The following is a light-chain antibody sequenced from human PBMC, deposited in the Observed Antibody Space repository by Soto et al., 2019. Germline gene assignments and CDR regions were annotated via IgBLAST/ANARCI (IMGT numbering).Light chain of an antibody. J-gene: IGKJ2*01. CDR1: QNLLPRNGYNY. Sequence: IGWARPPLGGPVTRGEPTSISCRSSQNLLPRNGYNYLDRYLQKPGQSPQLLIYLGSNRASGVPNRFRGSGTGRDFTLKISRLEAAGVRVYYRLQALQSWDTVTQGTK. CDR3: LQALQSWDT. CDR2: LGS. V-gene: IGKV2-28*01.